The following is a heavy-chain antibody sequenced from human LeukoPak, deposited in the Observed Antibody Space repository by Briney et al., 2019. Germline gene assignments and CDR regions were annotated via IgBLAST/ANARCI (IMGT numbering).Heavy chain of an antibody. J-gene: IGHJ6*02. Sequence: GGSLRLSCAASGFTFSSYSMNWVRQAPGKGLEWVSSISSSSSCIYYADSVKGRFTISSDNAKNTLYLQMNSLTAEDTAVYYCARVPGYSGYFYGMDVWGQGTTVTVSS. CDR1: GFTFSSYS. D-gene: IGHD5-12*01. CDR3: ARVPGYSGYFYGMDV. V-gene: IGHV3-21*01. CDR2: ISSSSSCI.